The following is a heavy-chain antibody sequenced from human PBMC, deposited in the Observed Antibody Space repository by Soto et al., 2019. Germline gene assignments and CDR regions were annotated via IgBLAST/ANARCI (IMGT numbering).Heavy chain of an antibody. D-gene: IGHD1-26*01. V-gene: IGHV3-23*01. CDR1: GFTFSSYA. CDR3: AKEPSRGSYCDY. J-gene: IGHJ4*02. CDR2: ISASGGST. Sequence: EVQLLDSGGGLVQPGGSLRLSCAASGFTFSSYAMSWVRQAPGKGLEWVSAISASGGSTFYADSVKGRFTISRDNSKNMVYLQMNSLRVEDTAVYYCAKEPSRGSYCDYWGQGTLVAVSS.